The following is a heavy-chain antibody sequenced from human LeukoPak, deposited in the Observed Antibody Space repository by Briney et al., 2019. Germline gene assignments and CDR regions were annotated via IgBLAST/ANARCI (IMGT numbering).Heavy chain of an antibody. V-gene: IGHV1-69*04. D-gene: IGHD3-22*01. J-gene: IGHJ4*02. CDR1: GGTFSSYA. CDR3: AREGIRGGWYYDSSGPYYFDY. CDR2: IIPILGIA. Sequence: ASVKVSCKASGGTFSSYAISWVRQAPGQGRDWMGRIIPILGIANYAQKFQGRVTITADKSTSTAYMELSSLRSEDTAVYYCAREGIRGGWYYDSSGPYYFDYWGQGTLVTVSS.